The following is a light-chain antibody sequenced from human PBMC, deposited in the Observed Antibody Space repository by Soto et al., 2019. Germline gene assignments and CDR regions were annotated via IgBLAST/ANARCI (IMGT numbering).Light chain of an antibody. CDR1: QSISTN. J-gene: IGKJ4*01. Sequence: EVVMTQSPATLSVSPGERATLSCRASQSISTNLAWYQHKPGQAPRLLISGTSTRATGIPARLSGGGSGTEFTLTISSLQSEDFAVYYCQQYNNWPPLTFGGGTKVDIK. CDR3: QQYNNWPPLT. CDR2: GTS. V-gene: IGKV3-15*01.